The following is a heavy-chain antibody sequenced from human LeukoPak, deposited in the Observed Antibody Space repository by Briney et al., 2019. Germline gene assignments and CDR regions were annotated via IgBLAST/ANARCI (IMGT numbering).Heavy chain of an antibody. CDR3: ARTILSVVPAAIYWFDP. CDR1: GGSISSGDYY. Sequence: SETLSLTCTVSGGSISSGDYYWSWVRQPPGKGLEWIGYIYYSGSTNNNPSLKSRVTMSVDTSKNQFSLKLSSVTAADTAVYYCARTILSVVPAAIYWFDPWGQGTLVTVSS. D-gene: IGHD2-2*01. J-gene: IGHJ5*02. V-gene: IGHV4-61*08. CDR2: IYYSGST.